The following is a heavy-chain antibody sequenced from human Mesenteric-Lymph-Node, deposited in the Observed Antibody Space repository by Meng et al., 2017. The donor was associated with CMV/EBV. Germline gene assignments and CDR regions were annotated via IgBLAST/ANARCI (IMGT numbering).Heavy chain of an antibody. CDR1: GGSISSSSYY. J-gene: IGHJ5*02. D-gene: IGHD6-6*01. CDR3: AAAPLKTSSSSPDNWFDP. CDR2: IYYSGIT. Sequence: GSLRLSCTLSGGSISSSSYYWGWIRQPPGKGLEWIGSIYYSGITYYNPSLKSRVTISVDTSKNQFSLKLSSVTAADTAVYYCAAAPLKTSSSSPDNWFDPWGQGTLVTVSS. V-gene: IGHV4-39*07.